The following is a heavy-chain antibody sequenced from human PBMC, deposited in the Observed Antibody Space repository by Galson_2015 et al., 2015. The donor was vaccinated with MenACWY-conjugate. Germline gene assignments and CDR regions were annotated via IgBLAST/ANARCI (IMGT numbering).Heavy chain of an antibody. V-gene: IGHV5-51*01. CDR2: IYPGDSTT. D-gene: IGHD2-15*01. J-gene: IGHJ4*02. CDR3: TRRDCSGGSCYSDS. Sequence: QSGAEVKKPGESLKISCTGSGYSFSSYWIGWVRQMPGKGLELMGIIYPGDSTTRYSPSFQGQVTFSADKSIGTAYLQWSSLKSSDTAMYYCTRRDCSGGSCYSDSWGQGTLVTVSS. CDR1: GYSFSSYW.